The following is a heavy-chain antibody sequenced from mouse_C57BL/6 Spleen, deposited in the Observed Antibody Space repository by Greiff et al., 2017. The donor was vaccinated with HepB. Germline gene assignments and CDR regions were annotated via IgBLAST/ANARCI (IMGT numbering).Heavy chain of an antibody. CDR1: GYTFTSYT. V-gene: IGHV1-4*01. CDR2: INPSSGYT. CDR3: ARWGDYDWFAY. J-gene: IGHJ3*01. Sequence: VHLVESGAELARPGASVKMSCKASGYTFTSYTMHWVKQRPGQGLEWIGYINPSSGYTKYNQKFKDKATLTADKSSSTAYMQLSSLTSEDSAVYYCARWGDYDWFAYWGQGTLVTVSA. D-gene: IGHD2-4*01.